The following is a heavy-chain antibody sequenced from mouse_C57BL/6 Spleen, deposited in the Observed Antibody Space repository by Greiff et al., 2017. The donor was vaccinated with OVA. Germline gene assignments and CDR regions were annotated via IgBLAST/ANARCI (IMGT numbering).Heavy chain of an antibody. V-gene: IGHV10-1*01. CDR3: VRHLRDYAMDY. J-gene: IGHJ4*01. Sequence: EVKLQESGGGLVQPKGSLKLSCAASGFSFNTYAMNWVRQAPGKGLEWVARIRSKSNNYATYYADSVKDRFTISRDDSESMLYLQMNNLKTEDTAMYYCVRHLRDYAMDYWGQGTSVTVSS. CDR2: IRSKSNNYAT. CDR1: GFSFNTYA. D-gene: IGHD1-1*01.